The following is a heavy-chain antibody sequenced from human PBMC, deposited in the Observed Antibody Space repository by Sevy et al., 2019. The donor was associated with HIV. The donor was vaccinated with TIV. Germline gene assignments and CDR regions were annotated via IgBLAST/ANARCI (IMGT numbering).Heavy chain of an antibody. CDR3: ARGGKSGYFFDL. J-gene: IGHJ4*02. CDR1: GGSFTDSY. CDR2: INEDGGT. V-gene: IGHV4-34*01. Sequence: SETLSLTCAVFGGSFTDSYWTRIRQPPAKGLEWIGEINEDGGTNYTPFLRGRVTISIDTSKNQFSLSLRSATAADTAMYYCARGGKSGYFFDLWGQGTLVTVSS. D-gene: IGHD3-10*01.